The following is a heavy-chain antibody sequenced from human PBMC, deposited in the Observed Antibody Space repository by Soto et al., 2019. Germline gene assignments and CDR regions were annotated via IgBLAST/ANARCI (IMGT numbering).Heavy chain of an antibody. J-gene: IGHJ4*02. CDR2: ISHNGST. V-gene: IGHV4-4*02. Sequence: SETLSLTCVVSGDSINSSHWWSWVRQPPGKGLEWIGQISHNGSTNYNPSLTSRVTISVGKSKNHFSLKLTSVTAADTAVYYCAARHFWSGPWTHTRLDYWGQGTLVTVSS. CDR1: GDSINSSHW. CDR3: AARHFWSGPWTHTRLDY. D-gene: IGHD3-3*02.